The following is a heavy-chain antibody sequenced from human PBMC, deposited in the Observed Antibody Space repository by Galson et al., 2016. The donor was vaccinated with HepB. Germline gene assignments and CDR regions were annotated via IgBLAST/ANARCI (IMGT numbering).Heavy chain of an antibody. CDR3: AQATGPRTGVDS. CDR2: IDWDGDK. D-gene: IGHD1-14*01. Sequence: PALVKPTQTLTLTCSFSGFSLGTSGMRVNWIRQPPGKALEWLARIDWDGDKFYATSLRTKLTISKDTSKNQVVLTVANMDPADTATYYCAQATGPRTGVDSWGQGTLVTVSS. V-gene: IGHV2-70*04. CDR1: GFSLGTSGMR. J-gene: IGHJ4*02.